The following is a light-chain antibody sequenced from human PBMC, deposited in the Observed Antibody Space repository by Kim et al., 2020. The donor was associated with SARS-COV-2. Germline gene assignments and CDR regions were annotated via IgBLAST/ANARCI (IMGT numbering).Light chain of an antibody. Sequence: QSVTISCTGTSSDVGSYNRVSWYQQPPGTAPKLMIYEVSNRPSGVPDRFSGSKSGNTASLTISGLQAEDEADYYCSSYTSSSTPLVFGGGTQLTVL. J-gene: IGLJ3*02. CDR3: SSYTSSSTPLV. CDR2: EVS. V-gene: IGLV2-18*02. CDR1: SSDVGSYNR.